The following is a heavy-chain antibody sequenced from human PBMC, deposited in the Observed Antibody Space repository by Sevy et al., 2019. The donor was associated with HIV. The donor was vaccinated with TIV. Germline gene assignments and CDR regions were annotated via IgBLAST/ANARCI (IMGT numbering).Heavy chain of an antibody. CDR3: ARGPSGAAAGRFGS. CDR2: INQGGNQK. D-gene: IGHD6-13*01. J-gene: IGHJ4*02. CDR1: GFTFSSYW. V-gene: IGHV3-7*01. Sequence: GGSLRLSCAASGFTFSSYWINWVRQAPGEGLEWVANINQGGNQKHYMDSVKGRFTISRDNAENAVYLQMNSLRVEDTAVYYCARGPSGAAAGRFGSWGQGTLVTVSS.